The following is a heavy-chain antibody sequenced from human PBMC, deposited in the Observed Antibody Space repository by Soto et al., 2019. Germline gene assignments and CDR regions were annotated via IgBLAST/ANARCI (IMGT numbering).Heavy chain of an antibody. CDR1: GFTFSNAW. CDR2: IKSKTDGGTT. Sequence: GGSLRLSCAASGFTFSNAWMSWVRQAPGKGLEWVGRIKSKTDGGTTDYAAPVKGRFTISRDDSKNTLYLQMNSLKTEDTAVYYCTTDGHREFLEWSYDDYYYYYMDVWGKGTTVTVSS. D-gene: IGHD3-3*01. V-gene: IGHV3-15*01. J-gene: IGHJ6*03. CDR3: TTDGHREFLEWSYDDYYYYYMDV.